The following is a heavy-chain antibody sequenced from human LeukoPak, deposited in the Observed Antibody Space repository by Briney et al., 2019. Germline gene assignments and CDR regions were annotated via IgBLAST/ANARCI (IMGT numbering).Heavy chain of an antibody. V-gene: IGHV3-21*01. J-gene: IGHJ4*02. Sequence: GGSLRLSCAASGFTFSSYSMNWVRQAPGKGLVWVSSISSSSSYIYYADSVKSRFTISRDNAKNSLYLQMNSLRAEDTAVYYCARQRGYSYGFGYWGQGTLVTVSS. D-gene: IGHD5-18*01. CDR3: ARQRGYSYGFGY. CDR1: GFTFSSYS. CDR2: ISSSSSYI.